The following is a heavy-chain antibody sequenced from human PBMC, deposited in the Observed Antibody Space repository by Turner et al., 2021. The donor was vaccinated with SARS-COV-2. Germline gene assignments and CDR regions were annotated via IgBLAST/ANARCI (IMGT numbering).Heavy chain of an antibody. Sequence: QVQLVQSGAEVKKPGASVKVSCKVSGYTLIELSMHWVRQAPGKGLEWMGGFDPEDGETIYAQKFQGRVTMTEDTSTDTAYMELSSLRSEDTAVYYCATGTPLGYQNWFDPWAREPWSPSPQ. CDR3: ATGTPLGYQNWFDP. D-gene: IGHD2-2*01. J-gene: IGHJ5*02. V-gene: IGHV1-24*01. CDR1: GYTLIELS. CDR2: FDPEDGET.